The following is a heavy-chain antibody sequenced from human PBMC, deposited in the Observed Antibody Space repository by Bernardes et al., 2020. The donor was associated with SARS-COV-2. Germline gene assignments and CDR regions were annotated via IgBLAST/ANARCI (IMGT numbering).Heavy chain of an antibody. CDR1: GSSISSYY. CDR2: NYYSGST. CDR3: ARGQAAAGQYYFDY. D-gene: IGHD6-13*01. J-gene: IGHJ4*02. Sequence: SETLSLTCTVSGSSISSYYWSWIRQPPGKGLEWIGCNYYSGSTTYNPSLKSRVTISVDTSKSQFSLRLSSVTAADTAVYYCARGQAAAGQYYFDYWGQGTLVTVSS. V-gene: IGHV4-59*01.